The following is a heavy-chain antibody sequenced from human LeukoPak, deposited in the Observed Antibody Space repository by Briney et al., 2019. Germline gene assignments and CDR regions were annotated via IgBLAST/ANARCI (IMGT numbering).Heavy chain of an antibody. CDR1: GYTFTSYG. D-gene: IGHD6-13*01. V-gene: IGHV1-18*01. J-gene: IGHJ6*03. Sequence: ASVKVSCKASGYTFTSYGISWVRQAPGQGLEWMGWISAYNGNTNYAQKLQGRVTMTTDTSTSTAYMELRSLRSDDTAVYYCARERYSSSWTPYYYYYMDVWGKGTTVTVSS. CDR3: ARERYSSSWTPYYYYYMDV. CDR2: ISAYNGNT.